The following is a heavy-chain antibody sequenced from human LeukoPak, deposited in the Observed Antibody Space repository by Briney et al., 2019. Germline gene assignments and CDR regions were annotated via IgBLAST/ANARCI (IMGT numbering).Heavy chain of an antibody. CDR2: FDLEDGET. D-gene: IGHD2-2*01. V-gene: IGHV1-24*01. CDR1: GYTLTELS. Sequence: ASVKVSCKVSGYTLTELSMHWVRQAPAKGLEWMGGFDLEDGETIYSQKFQGRVTMTEDTSTDTAYMELSSLRSEDTAVYYCATVEGRVVPAAYGMDVWGQGTTVTVSS. CDR3: ATVEGRVVPAAYGMDV. J-gene: IGHJ6*02.